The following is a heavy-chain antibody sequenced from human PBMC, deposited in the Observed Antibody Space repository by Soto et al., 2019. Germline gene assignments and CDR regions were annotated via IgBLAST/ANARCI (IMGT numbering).Heavy chain of an antibody. CDR1: GFTFSSYA. CDR3: VKDLNVVVVAATMAFDY. D-gene: IGHD2-15*01. V-gene: IGHV3-64D*08. CDR2: ISSNGGST. Sequence: GGSLRLSCSASGFTFSSYAMYWVRQAPGKGLEYVSGISSNGGSTHYADSVKDRFTISRDNSKNTLYLQMSSLRAEDTAVYYCVKDLNVVVVAATMAFDYWGQGTLVTVSS. J-gene: IGHJ4*02.